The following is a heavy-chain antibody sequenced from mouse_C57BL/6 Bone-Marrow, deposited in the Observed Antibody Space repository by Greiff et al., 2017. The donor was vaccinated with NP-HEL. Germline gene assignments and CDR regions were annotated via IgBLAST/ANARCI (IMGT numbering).Heavy chain of an antibody. D-gene: IGHD2-4*01. CDR3: TVDYDYDGY. V-gene: IGHV6-3*01. CDR1: GFTFSNYW. CDR2: IRLKSDNYAT. J-gene: IGHJ2*01. Sequence: EVKLVESGGGLVQPGGSMKLSCVASGFTFSNYWMNWVRQSPEKGLEWVAQIRLKSDNYATHYAVYVKGRFTISRDDAKSSVYLQMYDLRAGDTGIYYCTVDYDYDGYWGQGTTLTVSS.